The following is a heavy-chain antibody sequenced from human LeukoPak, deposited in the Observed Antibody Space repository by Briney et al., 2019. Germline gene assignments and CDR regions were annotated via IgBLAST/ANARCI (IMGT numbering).Heavy chain of an antibody. V-gene: IGHV3-30-3*01. J-gene: IGHJ4*02. Sequence: GGSLRLSCAASGFTFSSYAMHWVRQAPGKGLEWVAVISYDGSNKYYADSVKGRFTISRDNSKNTLYPQMNSLRAEDTAVYYCARAPWSIGELLLFFDYWGQGTLVTVSS. CDR1: GFTFSSYA. CDR3: ARAPWSIGELLLFFDY. D-gene: IGHD3-10*01. CDR2: ISYDGSNK.